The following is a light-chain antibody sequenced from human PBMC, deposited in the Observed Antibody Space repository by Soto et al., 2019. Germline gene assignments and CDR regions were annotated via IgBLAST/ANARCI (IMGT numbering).Light chain of an antibody. J-gene: IGLJ1*01. CDR2: EVG. CDR1: SDDIETYNL. V-gene: IGLV2-23*02. Sequence: SVLTQHPSVSGSPGQSITLSCTGTSDDIETYNLVSWYQHHPGKAPKLMIYEVGKRPSGVSDRFSGAKSGNTASLTISGLQAEDEADYYCCSYAGSNYVFGSGTKAPS. CDR3: CSYAGSNYV.